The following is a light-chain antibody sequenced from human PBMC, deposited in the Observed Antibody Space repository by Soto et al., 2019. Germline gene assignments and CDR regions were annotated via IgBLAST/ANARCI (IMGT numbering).Light chain of an antibody. CDR3: SSYVSRSSSV. Sequence: QSVMTHASSVSVTRGQSITISCTGTSGDVGGYNHVSWYQIHPGKAPKLIIYEVTSRPSGVSYRFSGSKSGNSASLTISGLQAEDYADYYCSSYVSRSSSVFGGGPTLTV. CDR2: EVT. J-gene: IGLJ1*01. CDR1: SGDVGGYNH. V-gene: IGLV2-14*01.